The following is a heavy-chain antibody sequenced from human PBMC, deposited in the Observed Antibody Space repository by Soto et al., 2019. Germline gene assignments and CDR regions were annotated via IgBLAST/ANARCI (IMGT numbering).Heavy chain of an antibody. D-gene: IGHD6-19*01. J-gene: IGHJ4*02. Sequence: SETLSLTCAVYGGSFSGYYWSWIRQPPGKALEWIGHTYHSGNPYYNPSLKSRVTISVDRSKNQFSLKLSSVTAADTAVYYCARGGLLPDYWGQGTLVTVSS. CDR1: GGSFSGYY. CDR3: ARGGLLPDY. V-gene: IGHV4-34*01. CDR2: TYHSGNP.